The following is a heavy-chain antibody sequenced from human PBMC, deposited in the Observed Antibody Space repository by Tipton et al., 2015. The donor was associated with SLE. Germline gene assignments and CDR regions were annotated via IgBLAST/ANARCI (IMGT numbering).Heavy chain of an antibody. CDR1: GFTFSSYA. CDR3: AGEWELRHYFDY. J-gene: IGHJ4*02. CDR2: ISGSGSST. Sequence: GSLRLSCAASGFTFSSYAMSWVRQAPGKGLEWVSIISGSGSSTSYADSVKGRFTISRDNSKNTLYLQMSSLRADDTAVYYCAGEWELRHYFDYWGQGTLVTVSS. V-gene: IGHV3-23*01. D-gene: IGHD1-26*01.